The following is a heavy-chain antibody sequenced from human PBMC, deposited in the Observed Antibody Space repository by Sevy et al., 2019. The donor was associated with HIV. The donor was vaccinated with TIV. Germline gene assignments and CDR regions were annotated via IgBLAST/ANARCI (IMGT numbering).Heavy chain of an antibody. CDR3: TRWKAAQSIFDY. CDR2: LKSDVYGGTV. Sequence: GGSLRLSCTASGFTFGDYCMSWVRQAPGKGLEWVAFLKSDVYGGTVDHAATVRGRFVISRDDSKTIAYLQMNDLKTEDTGVYYCTRWKAAQSIFDYWGQGTLVTVSS. J-gene: IGHJ4*02. D-gene: IGHD6-13*01. CDR1: GFTFGDYC. V-gene: IGHV3-49*04.